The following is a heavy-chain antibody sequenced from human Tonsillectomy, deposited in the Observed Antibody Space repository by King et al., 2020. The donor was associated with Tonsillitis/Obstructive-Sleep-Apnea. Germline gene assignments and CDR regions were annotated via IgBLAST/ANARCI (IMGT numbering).Heavy chain of an antibody. V-gene: IGHV4-34*01. D-gene: IGHD3-9*01. CDR2: INHGGST. J-gene: IGHJ4*02. CDR1: GGSFRGYY. Sequence: VQLQQWGAGLLKPSETLSLTCAVYGGSFRGYYWSWIRQPPGKALEWIGEINHGGSTRYSPSLKSRVTISLDSSKNQFSLKLNSMTAADTAVYYCARGELLTGYYASTDFDYWGQGTLVTVSS. CDR3: ARGELLTGYYASTDFDY.